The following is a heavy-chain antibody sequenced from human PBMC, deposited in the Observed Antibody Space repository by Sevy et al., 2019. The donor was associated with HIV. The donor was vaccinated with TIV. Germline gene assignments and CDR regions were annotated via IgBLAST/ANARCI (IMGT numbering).Heavy chain of an antibody. CDR2: IYRTGNT. V-gene: IGHV4-30-2*01. Sequence: SETLSLTCAVSGGSISTGGFSWNWIRQPPGKGLEWIGNIYRTGNTYYNPSLGSRVSISVDRSKNQFYLKLSSVTAADTAVYYCVRGPSYGYVSYGFDVWGQGTMVTVSS. D-gene: IGHD3-16*01. J-gene: IGHJ3*01. CDR3: VRGPSYGYVSYGFDV. CDR1: GGSISTGGFS.